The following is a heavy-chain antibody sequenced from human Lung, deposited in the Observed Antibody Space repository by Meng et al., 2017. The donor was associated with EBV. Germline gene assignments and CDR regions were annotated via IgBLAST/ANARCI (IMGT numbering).Heavy chain of an antibody. V-gene: IGHV1-18*01. CDR2: ISCYNGDT. CDR3: ARDPSNTSGRYAYFDY. CDR1: GYTFTHHG. D-gene: IGHD6-19*01. J-gene: IGHJ4*02. Sequence: QLQLVQSGAEVKKPGXSVRVSCXASGYTFTHHGISWIRQAPGQGLEWMGWISCYNGDTNYAQKLQGRVTMTTDTSTNTAYMDPRGLRSDDTAVYYCARDPSNTSGRYAYFDYWGQGTLVTVSS.